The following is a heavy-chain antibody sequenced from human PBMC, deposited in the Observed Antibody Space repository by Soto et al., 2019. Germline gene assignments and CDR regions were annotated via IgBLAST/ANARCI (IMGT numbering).Heavy chain of an antibody. CDR2: INHSGST. V-gene: IGHV4-34*01. CDR1: GGSFSGYY. Sequence: QVQLQQWGAGLLKPSETLSLTCAVYGGSFSGYYWSWIRQPPGKGLEWIGEINHSGSTNYNPSLTSRVTISVDTSKNQFSLTLSSVTAADTALYYCARALGYTYGHLPIDYWGQGTLVTVSS. CDR3: ARALGYTYGHLPIDY. D-gene: IGHD5-18*01. J-gene: IGHJ4*02.